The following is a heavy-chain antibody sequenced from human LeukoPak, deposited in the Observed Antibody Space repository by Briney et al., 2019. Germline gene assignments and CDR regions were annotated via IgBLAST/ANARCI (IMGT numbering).Heavy chain of an antibody. CDR3: AKDCLGASRNFDA. V-gene: IGHV3-30*18. J-gene: IGHJ3*01. CDR1: GLSSSSEG. D-gene: IGHD1-26*01. CDR2: ISHDGSNK. Sequence: RRSLRLSSAVSGLSSSSEGVTRVRQAPGKGLEGVAVISHDGSNKQYADPVKGRFTISRDTSKNTLYLQMTSLRGDDTAVYYCAKDCLGASRNFDAWGPGTMVTVSS.